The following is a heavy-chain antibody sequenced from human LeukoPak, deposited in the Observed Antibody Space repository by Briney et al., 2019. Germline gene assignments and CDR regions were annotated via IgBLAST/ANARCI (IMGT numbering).Heavy chain of an antibody. Sequence: ASVKVSCKASGYTFTSHDINWVRQATGQGLEWMGWMNPNNGNTGYAQKFQGRVTMTRDTSISTAYMELSSLRSEDTAVYYCARGQGSSSWYSFRVPWAFDIWGRGTMVTVSS. CDR1: GYTFTSHD. V-gene: IGHV1-8*01. J-gene: IGHJ3*02. CDR3: ARGQGSSSWYSFRVPWAFDI. CDR2: MNPNNGNT. D-gene: IGHD6-13*01.